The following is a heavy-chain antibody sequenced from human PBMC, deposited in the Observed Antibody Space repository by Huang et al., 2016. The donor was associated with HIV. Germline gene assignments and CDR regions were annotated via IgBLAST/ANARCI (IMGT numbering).Heavy chain of an antibody. J-gene: IGHJ4*02. V-gene: IGHV1-8*02. CDR1: GYTFTNYD. CDR3: ARSAYGDLDY. D-gene: IGHD4-17*01. CDR2: MNPNTGNT. Sequence: QVHLVQSGAEVKKPGASVKVSCKASGYTFTNYDITWVRQAPGRGLEGMGWMNPNTGNTGFAQSFQGRVTMTRKTSITTAYMELTSLTSEDTAVYYCARSAYGDLDYWGLGTLVIVSS.